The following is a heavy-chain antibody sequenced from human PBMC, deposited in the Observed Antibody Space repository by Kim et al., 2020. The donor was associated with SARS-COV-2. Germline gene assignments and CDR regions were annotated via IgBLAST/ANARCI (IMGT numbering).Heavy chain of an antibody. V-gene: IGHV4-39*01. J-gene: IGHJ5*02. Sequence: SRVTISVDTSKNQFSLKLSSVTAADTAVYYCARLHCSSTSCYLDAGSIDPWGQGTLVTVSS. CDR3: ARLHCSSTSCYLDAGSIDP. D-gene: IGHD2-2*01.